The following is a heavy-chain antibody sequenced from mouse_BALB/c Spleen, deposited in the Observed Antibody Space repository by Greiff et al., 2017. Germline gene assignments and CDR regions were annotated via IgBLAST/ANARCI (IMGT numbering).Heavy chain of an antibody. CDR2: ISYDGSN. CDR1: GYSITSGYY. CDR3: ASSQLGHAMDY. D-gene: IGHD4-1*02. J-gene: IGHJ4*01. Sequence: EVQLQESGPGLVKPSQSLSLTCSVTGYSITSGYYWNWIRQFPGNKLEWMGYISYDGSNNYNPSLKNRISITRDTSKNQFFLKLNSVTTEDTATYYCASSQLGHAMDYWGQGTSVTVSS. V-gene: IGHV3-6*02.